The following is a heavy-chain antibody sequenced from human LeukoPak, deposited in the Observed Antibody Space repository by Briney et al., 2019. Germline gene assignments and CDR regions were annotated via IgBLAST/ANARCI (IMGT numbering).Heavy chain of an antibody. Sequence: SETLSLTCTVSGGSISSYYWSWIRQPPGKGLEWVGYIYYSGSTNYNPSLKSRVTISVDTSKNQFSLKLSSVTAADTAVYYCARLRFTDYYYYGMDVWGQGTTVTVSS. V-gene: IGHV4-59*08. J-gene: IGHJ6*02. CDR2: IYYSGST. D-gene: IGHD3-10*01. CDR3: ARLRFTDYYYYGMDV. CDR1: GGSISSYY.